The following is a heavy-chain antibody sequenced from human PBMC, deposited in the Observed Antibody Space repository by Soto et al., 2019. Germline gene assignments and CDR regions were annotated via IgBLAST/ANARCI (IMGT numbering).Heavy chain of an antibody. D-gene: IGHD3-22*01. V-gene: IGHV1-69*01. CDR2: IIPVFCTA. CDR3: ATVSLESSGYSWYFDL. Sequence: VQLVQSGAEVKKPGSSVKVSCKASGGTFSSYAISWVRQAPGQALEWLGVIIPVFCTANYAPKFQGRVTITADESTSTAYMELSSLISEDTAVYYCATVSLESSGYSWYFDLWGRGTLVTVSS. CDR1: GGTFSSYA. J-gene: IGHJ2*01.